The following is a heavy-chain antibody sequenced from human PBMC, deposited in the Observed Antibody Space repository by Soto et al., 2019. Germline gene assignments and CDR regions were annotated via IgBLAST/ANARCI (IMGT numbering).Heavy chain of an antibody. J-gene: IGHJ4*02. V-gene: IGHV4-61*08. Sequence: SETLSLTCTVSGGSISSAGYYWSWIRQHPGKGLEWIGYIYYSGSTNYNPSLKSRVTISVDTSKNQFSLKLSSVTAADTAVYYCARAAKVIAARPWYFDYWGQGTLVTVSS. CDR1: GGSISSAGYY. D-gene: IGHD6-6*01. CDR2: IYYSGST. CDR3: ARAAKVIAARPWYFDY.